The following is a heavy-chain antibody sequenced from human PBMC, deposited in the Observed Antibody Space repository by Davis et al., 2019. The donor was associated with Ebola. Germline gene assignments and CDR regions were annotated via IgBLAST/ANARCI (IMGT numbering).Heavy chain of an antibody. Sequence: LSLTCAASGFTFSSYGMHWVRQAPGKGLEWVAVISYDGSNKYYADSVKGRFTISRDNSKNTLYLQMNSLRAEDTAVYYCAKETTPVLRFWYYGMDVWGQGTTVTVSS. CDR1: GFTFSSYG. V-gene: IGHV3-30*18. J-gene: IGHJ6*02. CDR2: ISYDGSNK. CDR3: AKETTPVLRFWYYGMDV. D-gene: IGHD3-3*01.